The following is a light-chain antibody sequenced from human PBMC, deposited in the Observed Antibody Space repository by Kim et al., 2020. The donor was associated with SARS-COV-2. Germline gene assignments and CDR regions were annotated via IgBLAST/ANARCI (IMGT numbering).Light chain of an antibody. Sequence: SAAVGDRVTITCQRSQDIRYLNWYQQKPGKAPELLIHGASNLETGVPSRFSGSGSGTNFHLTISGLQPEDIATYHCQQYDELPLTFGQGTKVDIK. CDR3: QQYDELPLT. V-gene: IGKV1-33*01. CDR1: QDIRY. J-gene: IGKJ1*01. CDR2: GAS.